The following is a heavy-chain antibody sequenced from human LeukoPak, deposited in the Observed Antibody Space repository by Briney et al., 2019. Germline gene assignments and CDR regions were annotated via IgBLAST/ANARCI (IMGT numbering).Heavy chain of an antibody. D-gene: IGHD4-17*01. Sequence: SETLSLTCAVYGGSFSGYYWSWIRQPPGKWLEWIGEINHSGSTNYNPSLKSRVTISVDTSKNQFSLKLSSVTAADTAVYYCARVGGDYVDYWGQGTLVTVSS. J-gene: IGHJ4*02. CDR2: INHSGST. V-gene: IGHV4-34*01. CDR1: GGSFSGYY. CDR3: ARVGGDYVDY.